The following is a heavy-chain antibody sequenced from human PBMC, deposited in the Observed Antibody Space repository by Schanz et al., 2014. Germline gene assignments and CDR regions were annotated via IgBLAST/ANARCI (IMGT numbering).Heavy chain of an antibody. CDR1: GFTFDDYA. Sequence: EVQLVESGGGLVQPGRSLRLSCAASGFTFDDYAMHWVRQAPGKGLEWVSGINWNSGNLGYADSVKGRFTISRDNAKKSLYLQMNSLRAEDTAVYYCARQRSYFYAMDVWGQGTTVTVSS. V-gene: IGHV3-9*01. CDR2: INWNSGNL. CDR3: ARQRSYFYAMDV. J-gene: IGHJ6*02.